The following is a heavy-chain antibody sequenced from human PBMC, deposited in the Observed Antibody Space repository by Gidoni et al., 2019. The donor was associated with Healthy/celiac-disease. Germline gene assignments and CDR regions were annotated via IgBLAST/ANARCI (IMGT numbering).Heavy chain of an antibody. J-gene: IGHJ6*02. CDR1: GATFSSYA. V-gene: IGHV1-69*06. CDR3: ARDYGGNVDAYYYYGMDV. Sequence: QVQLVQSGAAVKKPGSSVKVSCKASGATFSSYAISWVRQASGQGLEWLGGIIPIFGTANYAQKFQGRVTITADKSTSTAYMELSSLRSEDTAVYYCARDYGGNVDAYYYYGMDVWGQGTTVTVSS. CDR2: IIPIFGTA. D-gene: IGHD4-17*01.